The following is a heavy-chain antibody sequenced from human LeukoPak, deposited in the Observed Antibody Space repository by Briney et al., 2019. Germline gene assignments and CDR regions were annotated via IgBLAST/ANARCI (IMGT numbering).Heavy chain of an antibody. D-gene: IGHD4-17*01. CDR2: ISPSGGST. CDR1: GYTFTSYY. CDR3: VRDLGLSVTTRGFDY. J-gene: IGHJ4*02. Sequence: GASVKVSCKASGYTFTSYYIHWVRQAPGQGLEWMGIISPSGGSTSYAQKFQGKVTMTRDTSTSTVYMDLSSLRSEDTAVYYCVRDLGLSVTTRGFDYWGQGTLVTVSP. V-gene: IGHV1-46*01.